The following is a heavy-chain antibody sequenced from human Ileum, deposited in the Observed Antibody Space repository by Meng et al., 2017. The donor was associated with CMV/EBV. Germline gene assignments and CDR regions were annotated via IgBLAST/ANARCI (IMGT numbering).Heavy chain of an antibody. V-gene: IGHV3-21*01. CDR2: ISISSTYI. CDR1: GFTFSNYA. D-gene: IGHD3-3*01. Sequence: GGSLRLSCAASGFTFSNYAMNWVPQAPGKGLEWVSSISISSTYIYYADSVKGRFTISREKAKTPLYLQMNSLRAEDTAVYYCARVWSGYAFDAFDIWGQGTMVTVSS. J-gene: IGHJ3*02. CDR3: ARVWSGYAFDAFDI.